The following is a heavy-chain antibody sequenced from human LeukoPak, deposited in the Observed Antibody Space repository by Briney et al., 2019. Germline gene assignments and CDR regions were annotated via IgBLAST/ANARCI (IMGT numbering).Heavy chain of an antibody. CDR3: ARDGHYYGTSGYFST. CDR1: GYTFTGYY. V-gene: IGHV1-2*02. Sequence: ASVEVSCKASGYTFTGYYIHWVRQAPGQGPEWMGSINPNSGDTNYAQKFQGRVTMTRDTSLTTAYMELKSLRSDDTAIYYCARDGHYYGTSGYFSTWGQGTLVTVSS. D-gene: IGHD3-22*01. J-gene: IGHJ4*02. CDR2: INPNSGDT.